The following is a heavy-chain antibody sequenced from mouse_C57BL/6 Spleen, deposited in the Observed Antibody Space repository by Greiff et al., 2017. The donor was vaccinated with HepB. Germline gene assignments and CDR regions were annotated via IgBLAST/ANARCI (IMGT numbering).Heavy chain of an antibody. Sequence: QVQLQQSGAELVKPGASVKISCKASGYAFSSYWMNWVKQRPGKGLEWIGQIYPGDGDTNYNGKFKGKATLTADKSSSTAYMQLSSLTSEDSAVYFCASNYYGSSPAMDYWGQGTSVTVSS. V-gene: IGHV1-80*01. CDR2: IYPGDGDT. CDR1: GYAFSSYW. CDR3: ASNYYGSSPAMDY. D-gene: IGHD1-1*01. J-gene: IGHJ4*01.